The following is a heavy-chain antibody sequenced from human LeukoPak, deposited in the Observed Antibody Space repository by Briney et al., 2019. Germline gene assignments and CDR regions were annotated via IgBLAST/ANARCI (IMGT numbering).Heavy chain of an antibody. D-gene: IGHD1-1*01. V-gene: IGHV1-2*02. CDR3: ARVRSTVRYTPPYYYYHGMDV. CDR1: GYTFTGYY. CDR2: INPNSGGT. Sequence: ASVKVSCKASGYTFTGYYMHWVRQAPGQGLEWMGWINPNSGGTNYAQKFQRRVTMTRDTSIITAYMELSRLRSDDTAVYYCARVRSTVRYTPPYYYYHGMDVWGQGTTVTVSS. J-gene: IGHJ6*02.